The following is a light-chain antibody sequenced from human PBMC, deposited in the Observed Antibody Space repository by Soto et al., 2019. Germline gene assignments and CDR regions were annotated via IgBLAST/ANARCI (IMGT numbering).Light chain of an antibody. J-gene: IGKJ4*01. CDR1: QGVSRK. Sequence: DIVMTQSPATLSVAPGERVTFSCRASQGVSRKLAWYQHKPGQAPRLLISGASTGATGIPDRFSGSGSGTDFTLTISRLEPEDFAVFYCQQYGSSPLTFGGGTKVDIK. CDR2: GAS. V-gene: IGKV3-20*01. CDR3: QQYGSSPLT.